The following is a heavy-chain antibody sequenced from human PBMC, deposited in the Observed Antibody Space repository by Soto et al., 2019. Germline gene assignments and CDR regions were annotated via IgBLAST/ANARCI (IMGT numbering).Heavy chain of an antibody. V-gene: IGHV1-69*12. CDR3: ATGPTTVTLYGMDV. CDR2: IIPIFGTA. Sequence: QVQLVQSGAEVKKPGSSVKVSCKASGGTFSSYAISWVRQAPGQVLEWMGGIIPIFGTANYAQKFQGRVTITADESTSTAYMELSSLRSEDTAVYYCATGPTTVTLYGMDVWGQGTTVTVSS. D-gene: IGHD4-17*01. CDR1: GGTFSSYA. J-gene: IGHJ6*02.